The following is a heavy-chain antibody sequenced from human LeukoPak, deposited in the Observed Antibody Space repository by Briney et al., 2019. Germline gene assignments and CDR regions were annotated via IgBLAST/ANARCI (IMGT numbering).Heavy chain of an antibody. CDR2: ISGSGGST. Sequence: GGSLRLSCAASGFPFSSYAMSWVRQAPGKGLEWVSAISGSGGSTYYADSVKGRFTISRDNSKNTLYLQMNSLRAEDTAVYYCAKGARYYVRAGMDVWGQGTTVTVSS. D-gene: IGHD3-10*02. CDR1: GFPFSSYA. J-gene: IGHJ6*02. CDR3: AKGARYYVRAGMDV. V-gene: IGHV3-23*01.